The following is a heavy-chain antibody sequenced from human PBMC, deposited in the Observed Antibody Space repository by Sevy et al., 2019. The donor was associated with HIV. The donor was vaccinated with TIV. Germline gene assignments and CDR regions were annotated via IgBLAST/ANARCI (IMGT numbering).Heavy chain of an antibody. D-gene: IGHD6-6*01. CDR3: AKDKSSIAARHFDY. CDR1: GFTFSSYG. V-gene: IGHV3-30*02. Sequence: GGSLRLSCAASGFTFSSYGIHWVRQAPGKGLEWVAFIRYDGSNKYYADSVKGRFTISRDNSKNRLYLQMNSLRAEDTAVYYCAKDKSSIAARHFDYWGQGTLVTVSS. CDR2: IRYDGSNK. J-gene: IGHJ4*02.